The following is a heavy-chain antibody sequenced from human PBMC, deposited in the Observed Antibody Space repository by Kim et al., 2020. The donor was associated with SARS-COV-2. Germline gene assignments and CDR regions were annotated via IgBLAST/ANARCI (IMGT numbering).Heavy chain of an antibody. V-gene: IGHV4-34*01. Sequence: YLKSRVTISVDTSKNQFSLKLSYVTAADTAVYYCARGVGYSSSWYWYFDLWGRGTLVTVSS. D-gene: IGHD6-13*01. J-gene: IGHJ2*01. CDR3: ARGVGYSSSWYWYFDL.